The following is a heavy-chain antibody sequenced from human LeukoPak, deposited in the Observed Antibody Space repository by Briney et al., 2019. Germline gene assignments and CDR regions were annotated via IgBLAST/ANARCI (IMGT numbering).Heavy chain of an antibody. CDR3: ARDGYYYDSSGYYF. V-gene: IGHV4-4*07. CDR2: IYTAGIT. D-gene: IGHD3-22*01. CDR1: GGSISSYY. J-gene: IGHJ4*02. Sequence: PSETLSLTCTASGGSISSYYWSWIRQPAGKGLEWIGRIYTAGITNYNPSLKSRVTMSVDTSKNQFSLKLTSVTAADTAVYYCARDGYYYDSSGYYFWGQGTLVTVSS.